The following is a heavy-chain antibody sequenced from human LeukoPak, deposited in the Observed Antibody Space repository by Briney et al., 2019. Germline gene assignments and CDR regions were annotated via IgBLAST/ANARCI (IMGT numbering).Heavy chain of an antibody. D-gene: IGHD2-2*02. Sequence: SETLSLTCAVYGGSFSGYYWSWIRQPPGKGLEWIGEINHSGSTNYNPSLKSRVTISVDTSKNQFSLKLSSVTAADTAVYYCARGTGRYCSSTSCYTRRVYFQRWGQGTLVTVSS. CDR2: INHSGST. CDR1: GGSFSGYY. CDR3: ARGTGRYCSSTSCYTRRVYFQR. J-gene: IGHJ1*01. V-gene: IGHV4-34*01.